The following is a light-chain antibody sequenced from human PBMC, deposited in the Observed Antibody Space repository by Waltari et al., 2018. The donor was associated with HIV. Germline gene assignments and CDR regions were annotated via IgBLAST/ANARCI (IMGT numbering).Light chain of an antibody. CDR2: AAS. Sequence: DIQLTQSPSSLSASGGDTVHTTCRASQIFSIYLNWYQQKPGRAPELLIYAASNLQAGVPSRFSGSGSGTEFTLTIPRLQPEDFSTYYFQHSYNNAWTFGQGTKVEV. CDR3: QHSYNNAWT. J-gene: IGKJ1*01. CDR1: QIFSIY. V-gene: IGKV1-39*01.